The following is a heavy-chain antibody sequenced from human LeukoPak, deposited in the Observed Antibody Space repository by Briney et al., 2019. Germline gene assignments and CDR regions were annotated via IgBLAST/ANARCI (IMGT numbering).Heavy chain of an antibody. CDR3: ARASPYASYDY. CDR1: GFTFSDYY. CDR2: ISSSSSYT. V-gene: IGHV3-11*06. J-gene: IGHJ4*02. Sequence: GGSLRLSCAASGFTFSDYYMSWIRQAPGKGLGWVSYISSSSSYTNYADSVKGRFTTSRDNAKNSLYLQMNSLRAEDTAVYYCARASPYASYDYWGQGTLVTVSS. D-gene: IGHD3-16*01.